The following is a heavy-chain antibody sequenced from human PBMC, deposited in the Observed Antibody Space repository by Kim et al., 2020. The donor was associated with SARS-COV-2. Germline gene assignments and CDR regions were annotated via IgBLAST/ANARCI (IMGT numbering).Heavy chain of an antibody. Sequence: ASVKVSCKASGYTFTSYGISWVRQAPGQGLEWMGWISAYNGNTNYAQKLQGRVTMTTDTSTSTAYMELRSLRSDDTAVYYCALFNYYDSSGYLDYFDYWGQGTLVTVSS. D-gene: IGHD3-22*01. CDR1: GYTFTSYG. CDR2: ISAYNGNT. J-gene: IGHJ4*02. V-gene: IGHV1-18*01. CDR3: ALFNYYDSSGYLDYFDY.